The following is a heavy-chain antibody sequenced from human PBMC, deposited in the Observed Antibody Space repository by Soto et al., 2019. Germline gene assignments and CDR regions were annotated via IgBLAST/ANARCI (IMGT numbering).Heavy chain of an antibody. CDR1: GFTFSSYA. Sequence: GGSLRLSCAASGFTFSSYAMGWVRQGPGKGLEWVAVVSIGGSTHYTDSVRGRFTISRDNSRNTLSLQMNSLTAEDTAVYFCAKRRGAGGHFDYWGQGALVTVS. V-gene: IGHV3-23*01. J-gene: IGHJ4*02. D-gene: IGHD2-15*01. CDR3: AKRRGAGGHFDY. CDR2: VSIGGST.